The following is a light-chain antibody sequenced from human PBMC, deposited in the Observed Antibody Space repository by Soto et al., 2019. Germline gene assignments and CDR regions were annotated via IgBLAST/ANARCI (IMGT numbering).Light chain of an antibody. CDR3: QQYGSSPPVT. CDR1: QSVSRSY. CDR2: GAS. V-gene: IGKV3-20*01. J-gene: IGKJ1*01. Sequence: EIVLTQSPGTLSLSPGERATLSCRASQSVSRSYLAWYQQKPGQAPRLLIYGASSRATGIPDRFSGSGSGTDFTLTISRLEPEDFAVYYCQQYGSSPPVTFGQGTKVEIK.